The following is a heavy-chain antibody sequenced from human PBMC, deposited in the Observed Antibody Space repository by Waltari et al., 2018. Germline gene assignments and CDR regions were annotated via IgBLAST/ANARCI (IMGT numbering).Heavy chain of an antibody. CDR2: VWSDGNEK. CDR1: GFTMSSSL. V-gene: IGHV3-33*06. CDR3: AKEQEAFDI. Sequence: QLQLVESGGGVVAPGKSLRLSCAASGFTMSSSLMHWFRQAPVKGLEWVAVVWSDGNEKYYGDSVKGRFTISRDNSKKIVYLQMNSLRAEDTAVYFCAKEQEAFDIWGQGTVVTVS. J-gene: IGHJ3*02.